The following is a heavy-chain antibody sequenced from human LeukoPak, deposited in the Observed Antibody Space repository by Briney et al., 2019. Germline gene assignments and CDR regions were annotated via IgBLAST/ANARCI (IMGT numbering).Heavy chain of an antibody. CDR2: MNPNSGNT. CDR1: GYTFTSYD. V-gene: IGHV1-8*01. CDR3: ARGAFSSSWNYHYGMDV. J-gene: IGHJ6*02. Sequence: ASVKVSCKASGYTFTSYDINWVRQATGQGLGWMGCMNPNSGNTGYAQKFQGRVTMTRNTSISTAYMELSSLRSEDTSVYYCARGAFSSSWNYHYGMDVWGQGTTVTVSS. D-gene: IGHD6-13*01.